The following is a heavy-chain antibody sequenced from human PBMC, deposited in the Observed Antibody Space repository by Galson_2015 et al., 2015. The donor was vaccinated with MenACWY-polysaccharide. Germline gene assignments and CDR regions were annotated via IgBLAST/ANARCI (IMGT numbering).Heavy chain of an antibody. CDR3: TRGGNYRSSWDYFDY. V-gene: IGHV1-18*04. CDR2: ISANNGNT. Sequence: QSGAEVKKPGASVQVPCKGSGYTFTTYAINWVRQAPGQGLEWMGWISANNGNTNYAQKLQGRVSMTTDTSTSTAYMELRSLRSDDTAVYYCTRGGNYRSSWDYFDYWGQGTLVTVSS. D-gene: IGHD6-13*01. CDR1: GYTFTTYA. J-gene: IGHJ4*02.